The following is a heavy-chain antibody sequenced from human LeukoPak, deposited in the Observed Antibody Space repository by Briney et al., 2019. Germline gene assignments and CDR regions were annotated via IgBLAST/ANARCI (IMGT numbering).Heavy chain of an antibody. Sequence: SETLSLTCAVYGGSFSGYYWSWIRQPPGKGLEWIGEINHSGSTNYNPSLKSRVTISVDTSKNQFSLKLSSVTAADTAVYYCARRSGSGYYLIFDYWGQGTLVTVSS. V-gene: IGHV4-34*01. CDR2: INHSGST. D-gene: IGHD3-22*01. J-gene: IGHJ4*02. CDR3: ARRSGSGYYLIFDY. CDR1: GGSFSGYY.